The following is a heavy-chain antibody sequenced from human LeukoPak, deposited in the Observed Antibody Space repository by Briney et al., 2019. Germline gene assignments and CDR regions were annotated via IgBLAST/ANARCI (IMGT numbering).Heavy chain of an antibody. Sequence: PGGSLRLSCAAFGFPLSTYWMHWVRQAPGKGLVWVSRISADGRSTTYADSVKGRFTISRDNAKNTLYLQMNSLRDEDTAMYYCATGQTDSRYYFGYWGQGTLVTVSS. CDR3: ATGQTDSRYYFGY. V-gene: IGHV3-74*01. J-gene: IGHJ4*02. D-gene: IGHD5-18*01. CDR1: GFPLSTYW. CDR2: ISADGRST.